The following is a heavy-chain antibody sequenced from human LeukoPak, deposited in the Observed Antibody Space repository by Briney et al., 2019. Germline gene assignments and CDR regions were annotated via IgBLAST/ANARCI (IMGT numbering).Heavy chain of an antibody. Sequence: KTSETLSLTCTVSGDSINNYYWSWIRQPPGKGPEWIGNINDSGSTISNPSLRSRVTISVDTSKNQFSLKLSSVTAADTAVYYCARVRGYSYGHFNYFDYWGQGTLVTVSS. V-gene: IGHV4-59*01. J-gene: IGHJ4*02. CDR2: INDSGST. D-gene: IGHD5-18*01. CDR1: GDSINNYY. CDR3: ARVRGYSYGHFNYFDY.